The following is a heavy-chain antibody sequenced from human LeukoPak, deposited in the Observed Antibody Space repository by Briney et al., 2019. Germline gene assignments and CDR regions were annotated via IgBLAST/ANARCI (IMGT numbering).Heavy chain of an antibody. CDR1: GGSISSYY. J-gene: IGHJ5*02. V-gene: IGHV4-59*01. Sequence: SETLSLTCTVSGGSISSYYWSWIRQSPGKGLEWIGYIYYSGSTNYNPSLKSRVSISVDTSKNQFSLKLSSVTAADTAVYFCARGHNIAGPWGQGTLVTVSS. D-gene: IGHD1-14*01. CDR3: ARGHNIAGP. CDR2: IYYSGST.